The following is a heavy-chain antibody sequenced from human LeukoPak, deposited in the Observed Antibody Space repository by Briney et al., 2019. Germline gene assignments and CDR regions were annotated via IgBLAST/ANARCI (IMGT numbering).Heavy chain of an antibody. CDR2: IYYSGST. J-gene: IGHJ4*02. D-gene: IGHD1-1*01. V-gene: IGHV4-39*07. CDR3: TTGTKGY. CDR1: GVSISSSSYY. Sequence: PSETLSLTCTVSGVSISSSSYYWGWIRQPPGKGLEWIGSIYYSGSTYYNPSLKSRVTISVDTSKNQFSLKLSSVTAADTAVYYCTTGTKGYWGQGTLVTVSS.